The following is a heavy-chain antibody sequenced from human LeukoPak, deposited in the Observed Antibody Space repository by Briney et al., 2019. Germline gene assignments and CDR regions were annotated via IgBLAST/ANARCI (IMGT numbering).Heavy chain of an antibody. D-gene: IGHD6-19*01. CDR3: AKERNLEIAVAGTIFDY. CDR2: IYSGGDT. V-gene: IGHV3-66*01. CDR1: GFTVNSYY. Sequence: PGGSLRLSCAASGFTVNSYYKGWVRQAPGKGLEWVSVIYSGGDTYYADSVKGRFIISRDNSKNMIYLEMSSLKAEDTAVYYCAKERNLEIAVAGTIFDYWGQGTLVTVSS. J-gene: IGHJ4*02.